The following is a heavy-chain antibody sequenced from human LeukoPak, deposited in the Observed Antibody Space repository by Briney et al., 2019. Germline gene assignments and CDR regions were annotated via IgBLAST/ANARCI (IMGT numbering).Heavy chain of an antibody. V-gene: IGHV3-7*01. J-gene: IGHJ4*02. CDR1: GFTFSNYW. D-gene: IGHD2-2*01. Sequence: GGSLTLSCAASGFTFSNYWINWVRQAPGKGLEWVANMNEYGSEKYYVDSVRGRFTISRDNAENSLFLHMNSLRVEDTAVYRCARVLYGSRVNVIDSWGPRTLVTVSS. CDR3: ARVLYGSRVNVIDS. CDR2: MNEYGSEK.